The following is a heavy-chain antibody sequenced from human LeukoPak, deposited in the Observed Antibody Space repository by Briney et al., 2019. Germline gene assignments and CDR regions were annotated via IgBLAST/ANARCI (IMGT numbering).Heavy chain of an antibody. CDR2: IRYDGSNK. Sequence: GGSLRLSCAASGFTFSSYGMHWVRQAPGKGLEWVAFIRYDGSNKYYADSVKGRFTISRDNSKNTLYLQMNSLRAEDTAVYYCAKGYIVVVPAAPDYWGQGTLVTASS. CDR1: GFTFSSYG. V-gene: IGHV3-30*02. D-gene: IGHD2-2*01. CDR3: AKGYIVVVPAAPDY. J-gene: IGHJ4*02.